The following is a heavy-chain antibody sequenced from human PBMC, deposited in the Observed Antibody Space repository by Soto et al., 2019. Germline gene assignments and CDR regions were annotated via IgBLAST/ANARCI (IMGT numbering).Heavy chain of an antibody. D-gene: IGHD3-3*01. V-gene: IGHV3-30*04. CDR2: ISFDKSNSGSNE. Sequence: GGSLRLSCAASGFIFSTYAMHWVRQAPGKGLEWVAVISFDKSNSGSNEYYTDSVKGRFTISRDNSKNTLYLQMNSLRAEDTAVYYCAKDRYYDFCTGNDYWGQGTLVTVSS. CDR1: GFIFSTYA. J-gene: IGHJ4*02. CDR3: AKDRYYDFCTGNDY.